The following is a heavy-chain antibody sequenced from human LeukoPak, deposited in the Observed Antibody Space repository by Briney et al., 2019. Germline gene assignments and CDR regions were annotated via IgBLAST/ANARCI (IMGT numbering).Heavy chain of an antibody. D-gene: IGHD3-22*01. V-gene: IGHV1-69*04. CDR1: GGTFSSYA. CDR2: IIPILGIA. CDR3: ARVGWNYYDSSGYYFELGAFDI. J-gene: IGHJ3*02. Sequence: SVKVSCKASGGTFSSYAISWMRQAPGQGLEWMGRIIPILGIANYAQKFQGRVTITADKSTSTAYMELSSLRSEDTAVYYCARVGWNYYDSSGYYFELGAFDIWGQGTMVTVSS.